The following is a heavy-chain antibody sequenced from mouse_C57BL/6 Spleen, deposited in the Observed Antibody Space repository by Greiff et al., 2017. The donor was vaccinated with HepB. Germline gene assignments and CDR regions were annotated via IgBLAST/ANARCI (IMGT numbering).Heavy chain of an antibody. D-gene: IGHD2-3*01. V-gene: IGHV5-17*01. CDR3: ASIYDGYLAWFAY. Sequence: EVMLVESGGGLVKPGGSLKLSCAASGFTFSDYGMHWVRQAPEKGLEWVAYISSGSSTIYYADTVKGRFTISRDNAKNTLFLQMTSLRSEDTAMYYCASIYDGYLAWFAYWGQGTLVTVSA. J-gene: IGHJ3*01. CDR2: ISSGSSTI. CDR1: GFTFSDYG.